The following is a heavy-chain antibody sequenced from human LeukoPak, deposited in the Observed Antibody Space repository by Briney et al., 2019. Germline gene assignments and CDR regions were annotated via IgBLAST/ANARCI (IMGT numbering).Heavy chain of an antibody. J-gene: IGHJ4*02. V-gene: IGHV3-23*01. CDR1: GFSFSSCA. CDR3: AIFGGVPAAYRAYYFDY. D-gene: IGHD2-2*01. Sequence: PGGSLRLSCAASGFSFSSCAMSWVRQAPGKGLEWVSGISGSGGSTYYADSVKGRVTISRDNSKNTLYLQMNSLRVEDTAVYYCAIFGGVPAAYRAYYFDYWGQGTLVTVSS. CDR2: ISGSGGST.